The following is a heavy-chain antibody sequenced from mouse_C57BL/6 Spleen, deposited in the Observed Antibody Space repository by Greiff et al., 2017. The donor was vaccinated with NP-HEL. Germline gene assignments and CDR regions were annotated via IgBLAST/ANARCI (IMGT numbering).Heavy chain of an antibody. V-gene: IGHV5-16*01. Sequence: EVKLVESEGGLVQPGSSMKLSCTASGFTFSDYYMAWVRQVPEKGLEWVANINYDGSSTYYLDSLKSRFIISRDNAKNILYLQMSSLKSEDTATYYCARERFAYWGQGTLVTVSA. CDR3: ARERFAY. CDR1: GFTFSDYY. J-gene: IGHJ3*01. CDR2: INYDGSST.